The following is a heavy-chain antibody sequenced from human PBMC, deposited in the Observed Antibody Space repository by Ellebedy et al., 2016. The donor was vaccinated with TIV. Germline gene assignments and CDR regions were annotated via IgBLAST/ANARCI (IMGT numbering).Heavy chain of an antibody. CDR1: GGSFSGYF. CDR2: INHSGRT. D-gene: IGHD6-6*01. V-gene: IGHV4-34*01. J-gene: IGHJ3*01. CDR3: ARGRSIAARPHAFDF. Sequence: MPSETLSLTCAVYGGSFSGYFWSWMRQPPRKGLEWIGEINHSGRTNYNPSLKSRVTISVDTSQKQFSLRLTSLTAADTAVYYCARGRSIAARPHAFDFWGQGTMVTVSS.